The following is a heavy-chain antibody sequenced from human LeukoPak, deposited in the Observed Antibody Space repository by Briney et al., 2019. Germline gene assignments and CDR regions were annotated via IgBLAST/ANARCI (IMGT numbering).Heavy chain of an antibody. D-gene: IGHD2-8*01. CDR3: ARDYDGVRDHW. V-gene: IGHV3-7*04. CDR1: GFTFSNYW. J-gene: IGHJ4*02. Sequence: PGGFLRLSCEASGFTFSNYWMTWVRQAPGKRLEWLANIKEDGSEKYYADSVKGRFTISRDNAKNSLFLQMSYLRAEDSAVYYCARDYDGVRDHWWGQGTLVTVSS. CDR2: IKEDGSEK.